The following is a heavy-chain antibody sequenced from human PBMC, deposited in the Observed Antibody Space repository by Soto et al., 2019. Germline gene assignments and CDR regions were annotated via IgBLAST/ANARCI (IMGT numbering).Heavy chain of an antibody. J-gene: IGHJ6*02. CDR2: ISGSGGST. V-gene: IGHV3-23*01. Sequence: GGSLRLSCAASGFTFSSYAMSWVRQAPGKGLEWVSAISGSGGSTYYADSVKGRFTISRDNSKNTVYLQMNSLRAEDTAVYYCAKDLKRRWLQLPSTPHYYYYGMDVWGQGTTVTVSS. CDR1: GFTFSSYA. D-gene: IGHD1-1*01. CDR3: AKDLKRRWLQLPSTPHYYYYGMDV.